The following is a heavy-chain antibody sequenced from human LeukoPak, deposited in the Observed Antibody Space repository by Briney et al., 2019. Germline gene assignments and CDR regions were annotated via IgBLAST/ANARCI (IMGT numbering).Heavy chain of an antibody. CDR3: ARQSTDTTGYYGVGWFDP. V-gene: IGHV4-59*08. CDR1: GSSLSRSY. Sequence: SETLSLTCTVSGSSLSRSYWSWIRQVPGKGLEWIGFISYSGNTNYSPSLRSRVTISLDTSKNQVSLKLSSVTAADTAVYYCARQSTDTTGYYGVGWFDPWGPGTLVTVSS. CDR2: ISYSGNT. J-gene: IGHJ5*02. D-gene: IGHD3-22*01.